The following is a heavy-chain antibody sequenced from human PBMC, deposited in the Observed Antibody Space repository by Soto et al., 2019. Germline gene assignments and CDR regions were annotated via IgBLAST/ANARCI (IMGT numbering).Heavy chain of an antibody. CDR3: ARTYSSSSRYLYCYIVV. CDR1: GYTFTSYD. J-gene: IGHJ6*03. Sequence: ASVNVSCKACGYTFTSYDVNWVRQATGQGLEWMGWMNPNSGNTGYAQKFQGRVTMTRNTSIGTAYMELSSLRSEDTAVYYCARTYSSSSRYLYCYIVVWGKRTTVTVS. D-gene: IGHD6-6*01. V-gene: IGHV1-8*01. CDR2: MNPNSGNT.